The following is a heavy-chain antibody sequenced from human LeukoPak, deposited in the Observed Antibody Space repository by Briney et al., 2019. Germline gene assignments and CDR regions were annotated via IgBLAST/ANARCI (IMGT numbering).Heavy chain of an antibody. D-gene: IGHD4-17*01. CDR2: INPNSGGT. J-gene: IGHJ6*02. Sequence: ASVKVSCKASGYTFTGYYMHWVRQAPGQGLEWMGWINPNSGGTNYAQKFQGRVTMTRDTSISTAYMELSRLRSDDTAVYYCARVYLGYGDYTNGMDVWGQGTTVTVSS. V-gene: IGHV1-2*02. CDR3: ARVYLGYGDYTNGMDV. CDR1: GYTFTGYY.